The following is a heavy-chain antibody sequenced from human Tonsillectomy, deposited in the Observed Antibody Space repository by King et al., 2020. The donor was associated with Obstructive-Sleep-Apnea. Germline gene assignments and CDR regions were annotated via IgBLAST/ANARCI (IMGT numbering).Heavy chain of an antibody. V-gene: IGHV3-30*04. D-gene: IGHD1-26*01. CDR1: GFTFSSSS. Sequence: VQLVESGGGVVQPGRSLRLSCAASGFTFSSSSMHWVRQAPGKGLEWGAVLSYDGSDDYYAESVKGRLTISKDNSKNTVYLQVNSLRAEDTAMYYCARGGGGSSSPLDYWGQGTLVTVSS. CDR3: ARGGGGSSSPLDY. CDR2: LSYDGSDD. J-gene: IGHJ4*02.